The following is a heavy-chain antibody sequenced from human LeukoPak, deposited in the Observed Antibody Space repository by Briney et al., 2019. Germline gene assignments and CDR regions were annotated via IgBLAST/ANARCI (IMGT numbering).Heavy chain of an antibody. Sequence: PGGSLRLSCAASGFIFSDYYVTWIRQAPGKGLEWLSYIDSSGDVIYYADSVKGRFTISRDNSKNTLYLQMNSLRAEDSAEYYCAKSLLTTATGTGRAFDIWGQGTIVTVSA. D-gene: IGHD1-1*01. CDR3: AKSLLTTATGTGRAFDI. CDR2: IDSSGDVI. V-gene: IGHV3-11*01. CDR1: GFIFSDYY. J-gene: IGHJ3*02.